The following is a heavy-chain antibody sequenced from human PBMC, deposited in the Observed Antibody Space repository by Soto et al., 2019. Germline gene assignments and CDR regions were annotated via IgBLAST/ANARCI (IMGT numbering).Heavy chain of an antibody. CDR1: GYTFTTYT. J-gene: IGHJ4*02. Sequence: ASVKVSCKASGYTFTTYTIQWVRQAPGQRLEWMGWINAGNGNTKYSQKFQGRVTITRDTSASTAYMELSSLRSEDTAVYYCARIRSGVQFDYWGQGTLVTVSS. V-gene: IGHV1-3*01. CDR3: ARIRSGVQFDY. D-gene: IGHD3-10*01. CDR2: INAGNGNT.